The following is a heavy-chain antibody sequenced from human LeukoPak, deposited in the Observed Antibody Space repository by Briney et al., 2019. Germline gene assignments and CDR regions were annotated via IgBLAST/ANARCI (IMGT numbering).Heavy chain of an antibody. CDR1: GYTFTSYA. D-gene: IGHD3-3*01. V-gene: IGHV1-46*01. CDR3: ARDQGLRFYFHRARDWYFDL. CDR2: INPSGGST. Sequence: ASVKVSRKASGYTFTSYAMHWVRQAPGQGLEWMGIINPSGGSTSYAQKFQGRVTMTRDTSTSTVYMELSSLRSEDTAVYYCARDQGLRFYFHRARDWYFDLWGRGTLVTVSS. J-gene: IGHJ2*01.